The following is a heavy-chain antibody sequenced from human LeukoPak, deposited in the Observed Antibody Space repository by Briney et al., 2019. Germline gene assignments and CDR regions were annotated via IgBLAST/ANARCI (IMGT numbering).Heavy chain of an antibody. CDR1: GFTVSSNS. CDR3: ARRAGAYSHPYDY. J-gene: IGHJ4*02. Sequence: GGSLRLSCTVSGFTVSSNSMSWVRQAPGKGLEWVSFIYSGNTHYSDSVKGRFTISRDNSKNTLYLQMNSLRAEDTAVYYCARRAGAYSHPYDYWGQGTLVTVSS. V-gene: IGHV3-53*01. D-gene: IGHD4/OR15-4a*01. CDR2: IYSGNT.